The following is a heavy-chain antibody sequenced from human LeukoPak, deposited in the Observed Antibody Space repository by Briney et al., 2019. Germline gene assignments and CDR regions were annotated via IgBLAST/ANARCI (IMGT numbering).Heavy chain of an antibody. Sequence: PSETLSLTCSVSGGPIRSSDSYWTRIRQPPGKGLEFIGSIYENGDTYDNPSLRSRVTISVDTSKNQFSLKVTSVTAADTAVYYCARGDRSPPNYKNYMDAWGKGATVTVSS. CDR3: ARGDRSPPNYKNYMDA. J-gene: IGHJ6*03. D-gene: IGHD1-7*01. V-gene: IGHV4-39*07. CDR2: IYENGDT. CDR1: GGPIRSSDSY.